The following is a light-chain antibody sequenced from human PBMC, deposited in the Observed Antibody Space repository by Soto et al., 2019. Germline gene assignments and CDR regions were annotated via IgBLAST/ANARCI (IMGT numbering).Light chain of an antibody. CDR1: QSLRRR. CDR3: QQYEAFSYT. Sequence: DIQMTQSPSTLSASVGDSVTITCRASQSLRRRLAWYQLKPGKAPKLLIHKASDLESGVPSRFSGSGSGTEFTLTISSLLPEDFATYFCQQYEAFSYTFGQGTKLEI. CDR2: KAS. J-gene: IGKJ2*01. V-gene: IGKV1-5*03.